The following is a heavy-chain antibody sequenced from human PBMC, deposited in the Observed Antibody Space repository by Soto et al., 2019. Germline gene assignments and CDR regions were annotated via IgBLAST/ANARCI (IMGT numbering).Heavy chain of an antibody. CDR2: ISYDRNNK. Sequence: PGGSLRLSCAAPGFTFSSYGMHWVPQAPGKGLERGAVISYDRNNKYYAGSVKGRFTISRDNSKNTLYLQMNSLRAEDTVVYYCAKDFGGSGWDFDYWGQGTLVTVSS. V-gene: IGHV3-30*18. CDR3: AKDFGGSGWDFDY. CDR1: GFTFSSYG. D-gene: IGHD6-19*01. J-gene: IGHJ4*02.